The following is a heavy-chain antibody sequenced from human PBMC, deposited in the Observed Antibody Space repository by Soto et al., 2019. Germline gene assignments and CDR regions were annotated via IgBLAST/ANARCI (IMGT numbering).Heavy chain of an antibody. V-gene: IGHV1-69*13. CDR2: IIPIFGTA. Sequence: SVKVSCKASGGTLSSYAISWVRPAPGQGLEWMGGIIPIFGTANYAQKFQGRVTITADESTSTAYMELSSLRSEDTAVYYCARVVVVPAAIGYYYYGMDVWGQGTTVTVSS. CDR1: GGTLSSYA. CDR3: ARVVVVPAAIGYYYYGMDV. D-gene: IGHD2-2*02. J-gene: IGHJ6*02.